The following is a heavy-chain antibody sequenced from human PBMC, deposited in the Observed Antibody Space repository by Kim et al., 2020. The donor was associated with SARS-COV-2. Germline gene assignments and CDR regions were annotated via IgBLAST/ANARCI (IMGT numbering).Heavy chain of an antibody. V-gene: IGHV4-31*03. J-gene: IGHJ6*03. CDR2: IYYSGST. CDR1: GGSISSGGYY. Sequence: SETLSLTCTVSGGSISSGGYYWSWIRQHPGKGLEWIGYIYYSGSTYYNPSLKSRVTISVDTSKNQFSLKLSSVTAADTAVYYCARGKLGMRAYYYYMDVWGKGTRVTVSS. D-gene: IGHD7-27*01. CDR3: ARGKLGMRAYYYYMDV.